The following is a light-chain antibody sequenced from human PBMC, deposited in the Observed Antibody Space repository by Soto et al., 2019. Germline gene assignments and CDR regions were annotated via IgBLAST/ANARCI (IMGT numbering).Light chain of an antibody. CDR1: VTDFVSYNR. CDR3: SLYTSENAYV. V-gene: IGLV2-18*01. J-gene: IGLJ1*01. CDR2: EVS. Sequence: QSVLTQPPSVSGSPGQSVTMSCAGTVTDFVSYNRVSWYQQPPGTAPKLMIYEVSKRPSGVPDRFSGSKSGNTASLTISGLQAADEADYYCSLYTSENAYVFGTGTKVTVL.